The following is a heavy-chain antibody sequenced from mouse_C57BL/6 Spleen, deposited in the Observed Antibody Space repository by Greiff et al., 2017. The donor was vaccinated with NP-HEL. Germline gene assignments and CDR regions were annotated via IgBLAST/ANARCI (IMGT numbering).Heavy chain of an antibody. CDR2: INPNNGGT. CDR1: GYTFTDYY. CDR3: ARDGAGSYYYAMDY. Sequence: VQLQQSGPELVKPGASVKISCKASGYTFTDYYMNWVKQSHGKSLEWIGDINPNNGGTSYNQKFKGKATLTVDKSSSTAYMELRSLTSEDSAVYYCARDGAGSYYYAMDYWGQGTSVTVSS. D-gene: IGHD2-3*01. J-gene: IGHJ4*01. V-gene: IGHV1-26*01.